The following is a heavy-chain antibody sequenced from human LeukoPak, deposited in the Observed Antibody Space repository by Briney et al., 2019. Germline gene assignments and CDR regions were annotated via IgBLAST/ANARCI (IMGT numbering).Heavy chain of an antibody. Sequence: SQTLSLTCTVSGGSVSSSIYYWGWIRQPPGKGLEWIGSIYYSGSTSYNPSLKSRVTISVDTSKNQFSLKLTSVTAADTAVYYCASRNDILTGYVFDFWGQGTLVTVSS. V-gene: IGHV4-39*01. CDR2: IYYSGST. D-gene: IGHD3-9*01. CDR1: GGSVSSSIYY. CDR3: ASRNDILTGYVFDF. J-gene: IGHJ4*02.